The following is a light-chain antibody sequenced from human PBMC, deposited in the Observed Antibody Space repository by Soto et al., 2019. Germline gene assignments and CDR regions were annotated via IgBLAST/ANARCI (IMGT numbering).Light chain of an antibody. CDR3: CSYAGGSTYV. CDR1: SSDVGTYNL. CDR2: EAS. J-gene: IGLJ1*01. V-gene: IGLV2-23*01. Sequence: QCALTQPASVSGSPGQSITISCTGTSSDVGTYNLVSWYQQHPGKAPKPMIYEASKRPSGVSNRFSGSKSGNTASLTISGLQAEDEADYYCCSYAGGSTYVFGTGTKVTVL.